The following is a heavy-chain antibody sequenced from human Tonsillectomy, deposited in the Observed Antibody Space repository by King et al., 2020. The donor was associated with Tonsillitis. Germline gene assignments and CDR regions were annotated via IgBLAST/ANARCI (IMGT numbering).Heavy chain of an antibody. D-gene: IGHD5-18*01. J-gene: IGHJ4*02. CDR2: FSGRCAST. CDR1: GFTFSTYA. Sequence: VQLVESGGGLVQPGGSLILSCAAAGFTFSTYAMSWVRQSPGKGLERVCAFSGRCASTYYAESVRGRFTISRDKSKNTLYLEMNSLRAEDTAVYNCAKAMGYSYLYYFDYWGQGTLVTVSS. V-gene: IGHV3-23*04. CDR3: AKAMGYSYLYYFDY.